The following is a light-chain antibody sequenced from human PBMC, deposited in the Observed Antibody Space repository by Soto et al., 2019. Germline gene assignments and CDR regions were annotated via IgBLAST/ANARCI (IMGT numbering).Light chain of an antibody. CDR2: EAS. J-gene: IGKJ3*01. Sequence: EIVRTQSPCTLSVSTGERATLSCRASQSVRSNLAWYQQKPGQAPRLLIYEASTRATGIPARFSGSGSGTEFTLTISCLQSEDFAVSHCQQYNNWPPSTFGPGTKVDIK. CDR3: QQYNNWPPST. V-gene: IGKV3-15*01. CDR1: QSVRSN.